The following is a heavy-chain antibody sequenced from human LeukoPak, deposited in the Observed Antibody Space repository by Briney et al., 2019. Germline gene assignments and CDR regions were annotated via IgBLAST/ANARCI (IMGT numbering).Heavy chain of an antibody. D-gene: IGHD3-9*01. V-gene: IGHV3-74*01. CDR1: GFTFTSYY. CDR2: INSDGSST. J-gene: IGHJ6*04. CDR3: ARVCYDILTGYCGYYYYGMDV. Sequence: GGSLRLSCAASGFTFTSYYMHWVRQAPGKGLVWVSRINSDGSSTSYADSVKGRFTISRDNAKNTLYLQMNGLRAEDTAVYYCARVCYDILTGYCGYYYYGMDVWGKGTTVTVSS.